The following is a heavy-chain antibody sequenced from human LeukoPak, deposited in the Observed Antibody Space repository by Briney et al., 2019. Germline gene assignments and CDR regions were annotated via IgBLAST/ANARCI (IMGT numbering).Heavy chain of an antibody. V-gene: IGHV3-33*01. CDR2: IWYDGSSK. CDR3: ARDKVIAAAGTGWFDP. CDR1: GFTFSSYG. J-gene: IGHJ5*02. Sequence: PGGSLRLSCAASGFTFSSYGMHWVRQAPGKGLEWVALIWYDGSSKHYADSVRGRFTISRDNSKNTLYLQMNSLRAEDTAVYYCARDKVIAAAGTGWFDPWGQGTLVTVTS. D-gene: IGHD6-13*01.